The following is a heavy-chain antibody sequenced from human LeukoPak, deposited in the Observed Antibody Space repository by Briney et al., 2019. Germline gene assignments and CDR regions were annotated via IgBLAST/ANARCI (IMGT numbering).Heavy chain of an antibody. CDR2: IWYDGSNK. CDR3: ARVLAAYVVPLYGMDV. Sequence: YPGGSLRLSCAASGFTFSNYGMHWVRQAPGKGLEWVAVIWYDGSNKYYADSVKGRFTISRDSSKNTLYLQMNSLRAEDTAVYYCARVLAAYVVPLYGMDVWGQGTTVTVSS. D-gene: IGHD2-15*01. V-gene: IGHV3-33*01. CDR1: GFTFSNYG. J-gene: IGHJ6*02.